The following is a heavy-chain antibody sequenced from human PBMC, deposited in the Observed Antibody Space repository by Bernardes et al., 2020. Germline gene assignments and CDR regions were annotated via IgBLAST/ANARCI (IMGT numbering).Heavy chain of an antibody. CDR1: GFTFSDYY. D-gene: IGHD5-12*01. Sequence: GGSLRLSCAASGFTFSDYYMNWIRQAPGKGLEWVSYISGSGTTTYYADSVKGRFTISRDNAKNSLYLQMNSLRVEDTAVYYCARDRGIESLDYWGQGTLVTVSS. CDR2: ISGSGTTT. CDR3: ARDRGIESLDY. V-gene: IGHV3-11*01. J-gene: IGHJ4*02.